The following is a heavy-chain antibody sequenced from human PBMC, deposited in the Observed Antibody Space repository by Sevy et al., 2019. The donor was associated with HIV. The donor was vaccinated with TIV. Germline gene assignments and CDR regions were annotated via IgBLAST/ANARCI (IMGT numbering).Heavy chain of an antibody. CDR2: IKSKTDGGTT. CDR1: GFTFSNVW. Sequence: GGSLRLSCAASGFTFSNVWMSWDRQAPGKGLEWVGRIKSKTDGGTTDYAAPVKGRFSISRDDSKNTLYLEMNSLKTEDTAVYYCTTDHPRDGEDAFDMWGQGTKVTVSS. J-gene: IGHJ3*02. CDR3: TTDHPRDGEDAFDM. V-gene: IGHV3-15*01.